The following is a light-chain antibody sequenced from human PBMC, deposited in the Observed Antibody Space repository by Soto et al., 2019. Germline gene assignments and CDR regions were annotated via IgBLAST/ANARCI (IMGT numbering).Light chain of an antibody. CDR1: GSDIGAYNY. V-gene: IGLV2-14*01. CDR3: TAWDDSLSGLYV. CDR2: GVT. J-gene: IGLJ1*01. Sequence: QSALTQPASVSGSPGQSITISCTGTGSDIGAYNYVSWYQQHPGKAPKLIIHGVTHRPSGLSTRFSASKSGTSASLAIRRLRSKDEADYYCTAWDDSLSGLYVFGTGTKLTVL.